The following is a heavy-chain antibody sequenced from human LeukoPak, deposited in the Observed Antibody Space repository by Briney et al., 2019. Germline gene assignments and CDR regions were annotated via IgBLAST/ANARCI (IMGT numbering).Heavy chain of an antibody. CDR1: GYTFTSYG. J-gene: IGHJ6*03. D-gene: IGHD3-3*01. V-gene: IGHV1-18*01. Sequence: GASVKVSCKASGYTFTSYGISWVRQAPGQGLEWMGLINAYNGNTNYPQKLQGRVTMTTDTPTSTAYMELRSLRSDATAVYYCARDSLLYYDFWSGAPMDVWGKGTTVTVSS. CDR3: ARDSLLYYDFWSGAPMDV. CDR2: INAYNGNT.